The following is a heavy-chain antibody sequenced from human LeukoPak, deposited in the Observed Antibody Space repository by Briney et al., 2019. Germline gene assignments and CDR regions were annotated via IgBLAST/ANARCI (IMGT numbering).Heavy chain of an antibody. Sequence: GASVKVSCKASGYTITGYYMHWVRQAPGQGLEWMGWINPNSGGPHYAQKFQGRVTMTRDTSISTAYMELSRLRSDDTAVYYCERGDRYGSGTFDYWGEGTLVSVSS. CDR1: GYTITGYY. V-gene: IGHV1-2*02. CDR3: ERGDRYGSGTFDY. CDR2: INPNSGGP. J-gene: IGHJ4*02. D-gene: IGHD3-10*01.